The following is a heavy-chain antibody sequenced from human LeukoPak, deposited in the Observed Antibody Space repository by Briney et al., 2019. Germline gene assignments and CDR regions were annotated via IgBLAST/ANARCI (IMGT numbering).Heavy chain of an antibody. CDR2: ISGSGGNT. D-gene: IGHD1-26*01. J-gene: IGHJ4*02. V-gene: IGHV3-23*01. Sequence: PGGSLRLSCAASGFTVSSNYMSWVRQAPGKGLEWVSAISGSGGNTYSADSVKGRFTVSRDNSKNTLYLQMNSLRAEDTAVYYCAKGRSWAPFFDYWGQGTLVTVSS. CDR3: AKGRSWAPFFDY. CDR1: GFTVSSNY.